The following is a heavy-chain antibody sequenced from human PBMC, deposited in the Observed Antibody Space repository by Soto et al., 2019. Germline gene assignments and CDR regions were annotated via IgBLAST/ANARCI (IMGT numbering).Heavy chain of an antibody. CDR2: IQSGGAT. CDR3: VRVLYDSGVVDF. D-gene: IGHD5-12*01. CDR1: GFTVGRHD. V-gene: IGHV3-53*01. Sequence: QLVESGGGLFQAGGSTRLSCLVSGFTVGRHDMAWVRQAPGKGLEWASIIQSGGATYYPDSAQGRFTISRDNTKNTVYLQMNRRRVEDTGVYSCVRVLYDSGVVDFWGQGSLITVS. J-gene: IGHJ4*02.